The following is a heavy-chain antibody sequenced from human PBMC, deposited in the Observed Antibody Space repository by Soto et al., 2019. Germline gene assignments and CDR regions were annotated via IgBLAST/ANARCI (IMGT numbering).Heavy chain of an antibody. CDR3: AGSFKYGSGTFDAFDI. V-gene: IGHV1-69*13. CDR2: IIPIFGTT. D-gene: IGHD3-10*01. J-gene: IGHJ3*02. Sequence: SVKVSCKASGGTFSSYAISWVRQAPGQGLEWMGGIIPIFGTTNYAEKFRGRVSITADESTSTAYVELSSLRSEDTAVYYCAGSFKYGSGTFDAFDICGQGTMVTVS. CDR1: GGTFSSYA.